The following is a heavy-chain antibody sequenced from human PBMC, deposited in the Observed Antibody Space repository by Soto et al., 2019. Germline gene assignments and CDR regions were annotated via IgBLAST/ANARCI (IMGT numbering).Heavy chain of an antibody. D-gene: IGHD3-9*01. Sequence: QVQLVQSGAEVKKPGASVKVSCKASGYTFTSYDINWVRQATGQGREWMGWMNPNSGNTGYAQKFQGRVTMTRNTSISTAYMELSSLRSEDTAVYYCARGTRDVLRYFDWLSRAYYFDYWGQGTLVTVSS. CDR1: GYTFTSYD. CDR2: MNPNSGNT. J-gene: IGHJ4*02. CDR3: ARGTRDVLRYFDWLSRAYYFDY. V-gene: IGHV1-8*01.